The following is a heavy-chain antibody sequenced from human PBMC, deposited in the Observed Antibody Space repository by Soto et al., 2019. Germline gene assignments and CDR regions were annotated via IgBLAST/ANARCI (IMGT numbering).Heavy chain of an antibody. J-gene: IGHJ4*02. CDR2: ISSSSSYI. D-gene: IGHD3-3*01. Sequence: EVQLVESGGGLVKPGGSLRLSCAASGFTFSSYSMNWVRQAPGKGLEWVSSISSSSSYIYYADSVKGRFTISRDNAKNSLYLQMNSLRAEDTAVYYCARGDGTIFVQPVDYWGQGTLVTVSS. CDR1: GFTFSSYS. V-gene: IGHV3-21*01. CDR3: ARGDGTIFVQPVDY.